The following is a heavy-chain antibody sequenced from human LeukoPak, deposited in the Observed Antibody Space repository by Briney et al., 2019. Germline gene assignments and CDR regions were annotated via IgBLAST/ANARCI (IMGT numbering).Heavy chain of an antibody. CDR1: GYTFTNYG. D-gene: IGHD3-3*01. CDR2: NSAYNDNT. Sequence: GASVKVSCKASGYTFTNYGIIWVRQAPGRGLEWMGWNSAYNDNTNYAQKFQGRVTMTTDTSTNTAYMELRSLTSDDTAVYYCARTFYDFWSGFSNHDSFHIWGQGTLVTVSS. J-gene: IGHJ3*02. CDR3: ARTFYDFWSGFSNHDSFHI. V-gene: IGHV1-18*01.